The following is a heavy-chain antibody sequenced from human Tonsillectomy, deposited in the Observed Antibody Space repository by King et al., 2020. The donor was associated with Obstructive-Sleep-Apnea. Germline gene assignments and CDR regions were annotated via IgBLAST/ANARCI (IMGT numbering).Heavy chain of an antibody. J-gene: IGHJ3*02. Sequence: QLVQSGGGLVQPGGSLRLSCAASGFSVRTDYISWVRQAPGKGLEWVSVVYNGEITYYSDSAKGRFTISRHISTNTVYLQMKSLRREDTALYYCARGLPHEEVTAIPGAFDIWGQGTMVTVSS. D-gene: IGHD2-21*02. V-gene: IGHV3-53*04. CDR3: ARGLPHEEVTAIPGAFDI. CDR2: VYNGEIT. CDR1: GFSVRTDY.